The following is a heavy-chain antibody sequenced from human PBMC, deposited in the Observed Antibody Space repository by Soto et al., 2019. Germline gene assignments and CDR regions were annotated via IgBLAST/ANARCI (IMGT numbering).Heavy chain of an antibody. V-gene: IGHV3-43*01. CDR2: ISWDGGST. CDR1: GFTFDDYT. CDR3: AKAHCTNGACRYYGMDV. J-gene: IGHJ6*02. D-gene: IGHD2-8*01. Sequence: PGGSLRLSCAASGFTFDDYTMHWVRQAPGKGLEWVSLISWDGGSTYYADSVKGRFTISRDNSKNSLYLQMNSLRTEDTALYYCAKAHCTNGACRYYGMDVWGQGTTVTVSS.